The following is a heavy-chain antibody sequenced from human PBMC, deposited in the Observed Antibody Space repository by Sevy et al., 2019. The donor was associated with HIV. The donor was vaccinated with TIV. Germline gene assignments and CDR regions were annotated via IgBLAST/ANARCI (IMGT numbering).Heavy chain of an antibody. CDR1: GYTFTSYG. Sequence: ASVKVSCKASGYTFTSYGISWVRQAPGQGLERMGWISAYNGNTNYAQKLQGRVTMTTDTSTSTAYMELRSLRSDDTAVYYCARANRLLWFGELWNWGQGTLVTVSS. D-gene: IGHD3-10*01. CDR2: ISAYNGNT. CDR3: ARANRLLWFGELWN. J-gene: IGHJ4*02. V-gene: IGHV1-18*01.